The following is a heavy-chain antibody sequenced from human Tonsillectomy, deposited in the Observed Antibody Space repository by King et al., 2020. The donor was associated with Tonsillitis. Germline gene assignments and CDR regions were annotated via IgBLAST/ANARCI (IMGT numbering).Heavy chain of an antibody. CDR3: ARSRDLDGYASYFDI. CDR1: GGSISSGDYS. Sequence: QLQESGSGLVKPSQTLSLTCAVSGGSISSGDYSWNWIRQPPGKDLEWIGYIYQSGNTNYNPSLKSRVTISVARSKTQFSLRLSSVTAADTAVYYCARSRDLDGYASYFDIWGQGTLVTVSS. D-gene: IGHD5-24*01. CDR2: IYQSGNT. V-gene: IGHV4-30-2*01. J-gene: IGHJ4*02.